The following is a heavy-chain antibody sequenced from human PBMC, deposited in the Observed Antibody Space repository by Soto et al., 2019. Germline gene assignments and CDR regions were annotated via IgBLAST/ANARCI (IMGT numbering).Heavy chain of an antibody. V-gene: IGHV3-30*18. J-gene: IGHJ4*02. CDR3: ANDPPEATWRPNYFDY. CDR2: VSHDGSNK. D-gene: IGHD1-26*01. Sequence: QVQLVESGGGVVQPGTSLRLSCVSSGFTFNRYAMHWVRQAQGKGPEWVAIVSHDGSNKHYAGPVEGRFTISRDNSKKALYLQMNGLSVEDTAVYYCANDPPEATWRPNYFDYWGQGTLVTVSS. CDR1: GFTFNRYA.